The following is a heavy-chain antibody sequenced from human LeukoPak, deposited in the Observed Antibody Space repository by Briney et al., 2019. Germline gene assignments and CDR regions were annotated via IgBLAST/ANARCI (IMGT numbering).Heavy chain of an antibody. CDR2: ISAYNGNT. Sequence: GASVKVSCKASGYTFTSYGISWVGQAPGQGLEWMGWISAYNGNTNFEQKLQGRVTMTREKFTRPAYMERRIFRLDEPAVYYCARGEGRTYCSGGSCYGGMSYYYGMDVWGKGTTVTVSS. J-gene: IGHJ6*04. CDR3: ARGEGRTYCSGGSCYGGMSYYYGMDV. CDR1: GYTFTSYG. V-gene: IGHV1-18*04. D-gene: IGHD2-15*01.